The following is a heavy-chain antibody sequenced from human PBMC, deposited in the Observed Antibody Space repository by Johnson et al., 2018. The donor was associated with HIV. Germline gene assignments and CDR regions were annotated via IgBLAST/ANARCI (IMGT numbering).Heavy chain of an antibody. CDR2: ISSSGSTI. D-gene: IGHD2-2*01. Sequence: VQLVESGGGLVQPGGSLRLSCAASGFTFSTYAMNWVRQAPGKGLEWVSYISSSGSTIYYADSVKGRFTISRDNAKNSLYLQMNSLRAEDTALYYCARGGLGYQNIHDAFDVWGQGTMVTVSS. V-gene: IGHV3-48*04. CDR3: ARGGLGYQNIHDAFDV. CDR1: GFTFSTYA. J-gene: IGHJ3*01.